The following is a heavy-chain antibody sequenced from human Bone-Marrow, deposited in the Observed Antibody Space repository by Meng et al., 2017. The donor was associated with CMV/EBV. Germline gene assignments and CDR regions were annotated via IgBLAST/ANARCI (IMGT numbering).Heavy chain of an antibody. CDR1: GGSISSSSSY. D-gene: IGHD2-21*01. J-gene: IGHJ4*02. CDR2: IYYSGST. Sequence: SETLSLTCTVSGGSISSSSSYWGWIREPPGKGLEWIGSIYYSGSTYYNPSLKSRVTISVDTSKNQFSLKLSSVTAADTAVYYCAVLWRGRVDYWGQGTLVTVSS. CDR3: AVLWRGRVDY. V-gene: IGHV4-39*01.